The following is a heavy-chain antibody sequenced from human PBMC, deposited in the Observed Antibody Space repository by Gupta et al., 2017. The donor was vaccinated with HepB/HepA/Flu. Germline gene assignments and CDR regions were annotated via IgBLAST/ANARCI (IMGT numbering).Heavy chain of an antibody. D-gene: IGHD3-16*02. Sequence: QVQLVESGGGVVQPGRSLRLSCTASGFTVSNYGMPWVRQAPGKGLEWVSVISYDASSKYYADSVKGRFTISRDNSKNTLFLQMNSLRVEDTAVYYCAREDYDHFWGNYRPREMDVWGKGTTVTVSA. V-gene: IGHV3-30*03. CDR3: AREDYDHFWGNYRPREMDV. CDR1: GFTVSNYG. J-gene: IGHJ6*04. CDR2: ISYDASSK.